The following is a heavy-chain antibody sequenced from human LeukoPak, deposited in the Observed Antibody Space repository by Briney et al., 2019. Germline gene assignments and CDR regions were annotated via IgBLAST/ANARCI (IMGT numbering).Heavy chain of an antibody. CDR2: INPKSGGT. V-gene: IGHV1-2*02. CDR3: ARRAVGNSYYYSMDV. Sequence: ASVKVSCKASGYSFTDYYMHWVRQAPGQGLEWMGWINPKSGGTKYAQKFQGRVTITRNTSISTAFMELSSLRSEDTAVYYCARRAVGNSYYYSMDVWGKGTTVTVSS. D-gene: IGHD6-19*01. CDR1: GYSFTDYY. J-gene: IGHJ6*03.